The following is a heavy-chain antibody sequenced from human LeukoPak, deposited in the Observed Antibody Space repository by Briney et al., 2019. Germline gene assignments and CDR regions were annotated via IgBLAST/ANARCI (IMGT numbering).Heavy chain of an antibody. CDR1: GYTLTELS. CDR2: FDPEDGET. J-gene: IGHJ4*02. D-gene: IGHD3-10*01. V-gene: IGHV1-24*01. CDR3: AGGYYGSGSYYNFDY. Sequence: ASVKVSCKVSGYTLTELSMHWVRQAPGKGLEWMGGFDPEDGETIYAQKFQGRVTMTEDTSTGTAYMELSSLRSEDTAVYYCAGGYYGSGSYYNFDYWGQGTLVTVSS.